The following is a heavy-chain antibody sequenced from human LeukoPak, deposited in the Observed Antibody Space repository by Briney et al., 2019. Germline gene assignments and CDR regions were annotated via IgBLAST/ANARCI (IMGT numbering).Heavy chain of an antibody. V-gene: IGHV3-66*01. J-gene: IGHJ6*02. CDR1: GFTVSSNY. CDR2: IYSGGST. D-gene: IGHD3-22*01. Sequence: QSGGSLRLSCAASGFTVSSNYMSWVRQAPGKGLEWVSVIYSGGSTYYADSVKGRFTISRDNSKNTLYLQMNSLRAEDTAVYYCARFYYYDSSGYYSEATTGYCYGMDVWGQGTTVTVSS. CDR3: ARFYYYDSSGYYSEATTGYCYGMDV.